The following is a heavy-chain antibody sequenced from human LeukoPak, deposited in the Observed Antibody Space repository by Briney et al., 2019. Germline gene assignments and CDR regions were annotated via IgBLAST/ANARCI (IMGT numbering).Heavy chain of an antibody. CDR3: ASLYCSGGSCYLIPNFQH. V-gene: IGHV3-21*01. Sequence: PGGSLRLSCAASGFSFITYNMNWVRQAPGKGLEWVSSISSSSSYIYYADSVKGRFTISRDNAKNSLYLQMNSLRAEDTAVYYCASLYCSGGSCYLIPNFQHWGQGTLVTVSS. D-gene: IGHD2-15*01. CDR2: ISSSSSYI. CDR1: GFSFITYN. J-gene: IGHJ1*01.